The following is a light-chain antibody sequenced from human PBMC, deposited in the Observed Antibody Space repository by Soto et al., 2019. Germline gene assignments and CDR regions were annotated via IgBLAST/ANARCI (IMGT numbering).Light chain of an antibody. V-gene: IGLV2-23*03. CDR2: EGS. J-gene: IGLJ1*01. CDR1: SSDVGTYNL. Sequence: QSALTQPASVSGSPGQSITISCTGTSSDVGTYNLVSWYQHHPGKAPKLMIYEGSKRPSGVSNRFSGSKSGNTASLTISGLQAEDEADYYCCSHAGSSTFGVFGTGTKLTVL. CDR3: CSHAGSSTFGV.